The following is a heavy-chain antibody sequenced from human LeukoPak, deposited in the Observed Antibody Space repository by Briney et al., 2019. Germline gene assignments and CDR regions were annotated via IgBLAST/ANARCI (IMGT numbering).Heavy chain of an antibody. D-gene: IGHD6-13*01. Sequence: PGGSLRLSCAASGFTFSSYEMNWVRQAPGKGLEWVSYISSSGSTIYYADSVKGRFTISGDNAKNSLYLQMNSLRAEDTAVYYCAREYRYLIAATHFDYWGQGTLVTVSS. J-gene: IGHJ4*02. V-gene: IGHV3-48*03. CDR1: GFTFSSYE. CDR3: AREYRYLIAATHFDY. CDR2: ISSSGSTI.